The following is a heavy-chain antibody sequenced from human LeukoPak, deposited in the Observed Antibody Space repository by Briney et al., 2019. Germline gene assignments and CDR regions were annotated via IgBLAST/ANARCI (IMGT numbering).Heavy chain of an antibody. Sequence: PSVTLSLTCTVSGGSISGSTDHWGWIRQPPGKGLEWIGIVYPSGATYYNPSLKSRVTISVDTSKNQFSLKLSSVTAIDTAVYFCARQNSSGLDSWGQGMLVTVSS. CDR2: VYPSGAT. CDR3: ARQNSSGLDS. J-gene: IGHJ4*02. V-gene: IGHV4-39*01. D-gene: IGHD3-22*01. CDR1: GGSISGSTDH.